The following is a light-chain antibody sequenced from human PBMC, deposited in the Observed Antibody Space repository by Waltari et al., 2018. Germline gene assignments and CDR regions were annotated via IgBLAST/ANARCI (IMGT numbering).Light chain of an antibody. Sequence: EIVLTQSPATLSLSPGERATLSCRASQSVNTFLVWYQQKPGQAPRLLINKTSNRATGIPARFSGSGSGTDFALTISSLEPEDVAVYYCQLGNRWPLTFGQGTKVEIK. CDR3: QLGNRWPLT. J-gene: IGKJ1*01. CDR1: QSVNTF. CDR2: KTS. V-gene: IGKV3-11*01.